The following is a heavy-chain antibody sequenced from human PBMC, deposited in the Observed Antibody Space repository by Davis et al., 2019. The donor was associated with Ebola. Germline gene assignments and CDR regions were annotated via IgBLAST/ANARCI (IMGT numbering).Heavy chain of an antibody. CDR1: GFTFSSYA. CDR3: AKDRGYYGDLLYYYYYGMDV. CDR2: ISGSGGST. V-gene: IGHV3-23*01. Sequence: GESLKISCAASGFTFSSYAMSWVRQAPGKGLEWVSAISGSGGSTYYADSVKGRFTISRDNSKNSLYLQMNSLRAEDTAVYYCAKDRGYYGDLLYYYYYGMDVWGQGTTVTVSS. D-gene: IGHD4-17*01. J-gene: IGHJ6*02.